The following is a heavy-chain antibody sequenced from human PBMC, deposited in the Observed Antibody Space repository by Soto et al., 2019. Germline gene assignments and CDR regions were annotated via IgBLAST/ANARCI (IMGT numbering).Heavy chain of an antibody. CDR3: ARIPEVSSWPYYGMDV. V-gene: IGHV1-18*04. D-gene: IGHD6-13*01. J-gene: IGHJ6*02. Sequence: GASVKVSCKASGYTFTSYGISWVRQAPGQGLEWVGWISAYNGNTNYAQKLQGRVTMTTDTSTSTAYMELRSLRSDDTAVYYCARIPEVSSWPYYGMDVWGQGTTVTVSS. CDR2: ISAYNGNT. CDR1: GYTFTSYG.